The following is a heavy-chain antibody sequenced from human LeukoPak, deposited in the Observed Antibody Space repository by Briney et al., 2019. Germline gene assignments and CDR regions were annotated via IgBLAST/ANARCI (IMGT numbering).Heavy chain of an antibody. CDR1: GDSISSYY. J-gene: IGHJ5*02. D-gene: IGHD3-10*01. V-gene: IGHV4-59*08. Sequence: SETLSLTCTVSGDSISSYYWSWIRQPPGEGLEWIGYIYYSGSTNYNPSLKSRVTISVDTSKNQFSLKLSSVTAADTAVYYCARGNTYYYGSGSYYPYNWFDPWGQGTLVTVSS. CDR2: IYYSGST. CDR3: ARGNTYYYGSGSYYPYNWFDP.